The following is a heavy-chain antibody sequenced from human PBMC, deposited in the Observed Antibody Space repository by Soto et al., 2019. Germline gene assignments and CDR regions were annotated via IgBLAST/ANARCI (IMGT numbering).Heavy chain of an antibody. Sequence: GASVKVSCKASGYTFTSYAIHWVRQAPGQRLEWMGWINAGNDNTKYSQKFQGRVTITRDTSASTAYMELNSLRSEDTAVYYCARTYYGFLTGYSPNPFDNWGQGTLVTVSS. D-gene: IGHD3-9*01. CDR2: INAGNDNT. CDR1: GYTFTSYA. CDR3: ARTYYGFLTGYSPNPFDN. J-gene: IGHJ4*02. V-gene: IGHV1-3*01.